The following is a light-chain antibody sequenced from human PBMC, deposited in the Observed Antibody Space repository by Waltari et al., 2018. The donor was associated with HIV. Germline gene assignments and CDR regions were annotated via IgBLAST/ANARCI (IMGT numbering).Light chain of an antibody. CDR1: SSDVGRYDY. CDR2: EVS. CDR3: SSYTSISTLV. V-gene: IGLV2-14*01. J-gene: IGLJ3*02. Sequence: QSALTQPASVSGSPGQSITISCTGTSSDVGRYDYVSWYQQHPAKAPKFMIYEVSNRPSGVSNRCSGAKSGNTASLTISGLQAEDEADYYCSSYTSISTLVFGGGTKLTVL.